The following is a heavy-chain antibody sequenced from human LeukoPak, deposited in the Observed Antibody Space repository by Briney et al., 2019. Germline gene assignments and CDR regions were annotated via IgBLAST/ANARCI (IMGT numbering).Heavy chain of an antibody. CDR3: ARDGGQLQPISDY. CDR2: ITSGGST. J-gene: IGHJ4*02. D-gene: IGHD2-2*01. V-gene: IGHV3-23*01. Sequence: GGSLRLSCAASGFTFSNDVMRWVRQAPGKGLEWVSSITSGGSTYYADSVKGRFTISRDNSENTLYLQMNSLRAEDTAVYYCARDGGQLQPISDYWGQGTLVTVSS. CDR1: GFTFSNDV.